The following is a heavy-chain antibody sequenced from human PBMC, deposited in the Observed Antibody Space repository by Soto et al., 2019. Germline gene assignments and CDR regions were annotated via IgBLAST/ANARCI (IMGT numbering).Heavy chain of an antibody. CDR2: IYWDDDK. CDR1: GFSLSTGGVG. CDR3: AHSRCGGDCLQSYSSHYYYGMDV. J-gene: IGHJ6*02. Sequence: QITLKESGPSLVKPTQTLTLTCTFSGFSLSTGGVGVGWIRQPPGKALEWLALIYWDDDKRYSPSLRSRLTVTKDTSKTQVVLTMTNRDPVDTATYYCAHSRCGGDCLQSYSSHYYYGMDVWGQGTTVTVSS. D-gene: IGHD2-21*02. V-gene: IGHV2-5*02.